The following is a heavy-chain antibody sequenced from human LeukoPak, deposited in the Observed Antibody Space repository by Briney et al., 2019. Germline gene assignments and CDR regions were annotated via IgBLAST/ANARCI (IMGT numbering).Heavy chain of an antibody. V-gene: IGHV1-18*01. Sequence: WASVKVSCKASGYTFTRYGISWVGQAPGQGLEWMGWISGYNGNTKYAQNVQGIVTMTTDTSTTTAYMELRSLRSDDTAVYYCAREGYYDTSGYSQVSYHYNGMDVWAQGTTVTVSS. CDR1: GYTFTRYG. CDR3: AREGYYDTSGYSQVSYHYNGMDV. D-gene: IGHD3-22*01. J-gene: IGHJ6*02. CDR2: ISGYNGNT.